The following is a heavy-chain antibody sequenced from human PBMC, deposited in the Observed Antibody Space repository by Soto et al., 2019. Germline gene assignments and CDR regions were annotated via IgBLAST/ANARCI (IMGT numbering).Heavy chain of an antibody. V-gene: IGHV4-39*01. CDR3: ARRGVVTAGFYFDH. Sequence: PSETLSLTCAVSGASISSSSYYWGWIRQPPGRGLEWIGNIYYSGSTYYSPSLKSRVTISVDTSKNQFSLKLSSVTAADTALYYCARRGVVTAGFYFDHWGQGAPVTVSS. CDR1: GASISSSSYY. CDR2: IYYSGST. D-gene: IGHD2-21*02. J-gene: IGHJ4*02.